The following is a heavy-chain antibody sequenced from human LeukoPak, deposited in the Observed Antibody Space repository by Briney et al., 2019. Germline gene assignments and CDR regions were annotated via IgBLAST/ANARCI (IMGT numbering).Heavy chain of an antibody. CDR3: AKDAVRGVIMDYFDY. CDR1: GFTFSSYA. D-gene: IGHD3-10*01. CDR2: ISGSGDIT. V-gene: IGHV3-23*01. Sequence: PGGSLRLSCAASGFTFSSYAMSWLRQAPGKGLEWVSVISGSGDITYYADSVKGRFTISRDNSKNTLYLQMNSLRAEDTAVYYCAKDAVRGVIMDYFDYWGQGTLVTVSS. J-gene: IGHJ4*02.